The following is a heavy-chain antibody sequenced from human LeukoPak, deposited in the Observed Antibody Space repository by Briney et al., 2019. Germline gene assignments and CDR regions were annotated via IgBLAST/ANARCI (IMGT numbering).Heavy chain of an antibody. J-gene: IGHJ5*02. CDR2: IYYSGSA. V-gene: IGHV4-39*01. CDR3: ASQYYDFWGGGNYNWFDP. D-gene: IGHD3-3*01. CDR1: GGSISSSSYY. Sequence: PSETLSLTCTVSGGSISSSSYYWGWIRQPPGKGLEWIGSIYYSGSAYYNPSLKSRVTISVDTSKNQFSLKLSSVTAADTAVYYCASQYYDFWGGGNYNWFDPWGQGTLVTVSS.